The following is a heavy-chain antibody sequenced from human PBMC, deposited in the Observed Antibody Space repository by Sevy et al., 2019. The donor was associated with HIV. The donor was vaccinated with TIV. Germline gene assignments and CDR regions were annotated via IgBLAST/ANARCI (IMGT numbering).Heavy chain of an antibody. CDR3: AGASDQYTSNWRIVYYFDY. J-gene: IGHJ4*02. V-gene: IGHV4-38-2*02. CDR1: GYSISRGYY. D-gene: IGHD6-13*01. CDR2: IYHRGSTHYHSGTT. Sequence: SQSLSLTCTVSGYSISRGYYWGWIRQPPGKGLEGIGRIYHRGSTHYHSGTTYYNQSLKSRVTISVDTSKNQFSLKVTSMTAADTAIYYCAGASDQYTSNWRIVYYFDYWGQRTLVTVSS.